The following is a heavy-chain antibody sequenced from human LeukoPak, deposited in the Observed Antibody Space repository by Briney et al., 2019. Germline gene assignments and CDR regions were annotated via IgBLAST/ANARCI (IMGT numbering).Heavy chain of an antibody. CDR2: IIPIFGTA. J-gene: IGHJ4*02. Sequence: SVKVSCKASGGTFSSYAISWVRQAPGQGLEWMGGIIPIFGTANYAQKFQGRVTITADESTSTAYMELSSLRSEDTAVYYCARVGGDIVLMVYGGYYFDYWGQGTLVTASS. CDR3: ARVGGDIVLMVYGGYYFDY. CDR1: GGTFSSYA. D-gene: IGHD2-8*01. V-gene: IGHV1-69*01.